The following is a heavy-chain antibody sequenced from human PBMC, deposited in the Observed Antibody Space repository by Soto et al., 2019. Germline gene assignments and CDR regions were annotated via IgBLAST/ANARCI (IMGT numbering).Heavy chain of an antibody. CDR3: AAPRLTFGVVMAQVDV. CDR1: GFPFTSSA. J-gene: IGHJ6*02. D-gene: IGHD3-3*01. CDR2: IVVGSGNT. Sequence: ASVKVSCKASGFPFTSSAVQWVRQARGQRLEWIGWIVVGSGNTNYAQKFQERVTITRDMSTSTAYMELSSLRSEDTAVYYCAAPRLTFGVVMAQVDVWGQGKTVTVSS. V-gene: IGHV1-58*01.